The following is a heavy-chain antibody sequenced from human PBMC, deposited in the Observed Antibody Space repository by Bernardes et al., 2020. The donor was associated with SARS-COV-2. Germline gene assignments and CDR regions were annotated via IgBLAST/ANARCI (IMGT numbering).Heavy chain of an antibody. CDR3: AKDRSIFWLGEGKNPFHP. D-gene: IGHD3-10*01. J-gene: IGHJ5*02. CDR1: GFSFNNYG. Sequence: GGSLRLSCATSGFSFNNYGFHWVRQAPGKGPEWVAVISYEGSVKYYADSVKGRFTISRDSSKNTLFLEMNSLRADDTAVYYCAKDRSIFWLGEGKNPFHPWGQGTLVTVSS. CDR2: ISYEGSVK. V-gene: IGHV3-30*18.